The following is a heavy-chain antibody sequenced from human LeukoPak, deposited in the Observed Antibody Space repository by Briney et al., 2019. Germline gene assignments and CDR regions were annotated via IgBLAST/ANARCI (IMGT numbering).Heavy chain of an antibody. CDR2: INKGATHM. CDR3: VRLRRNTDSSGYYYYYDY. CDR1: QFSFSSYS. D-gene: IGHD3-22*01. Sequence: GGSLRLSCEASQFSFSSYSFNWVRQAPGQGPEWVSSINKGATHMYYADSMKGRFTVSRDDAKNSLYLQMNSLRAEDTAVYYCVRLRRNTDSSGYYYYYDYWGRGTLVTVSS. V-gene: IGHV3-21*01. J-gene: IGHJ4*02.